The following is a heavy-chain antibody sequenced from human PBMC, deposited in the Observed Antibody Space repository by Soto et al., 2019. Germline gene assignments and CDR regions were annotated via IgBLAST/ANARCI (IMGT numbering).Heavy chain of an antibody. J-gene: IGHJ5*02. Sequence: QVQLQESGPGLVKPSQTLSLTCTVSGGSISSGDYYWSWIRQPPGKGLEWIGYIYYSGSTYYNPSLQSRVTISVDTSKNQFSLKLSSVTAADTAVYYCARDVRFLEWNPANNWFDPWGQGTLVTVSS. CDR3: ARDVRFLEWNPANNWFDP. V-gene: IGHV4-30-4*01. CDR2: IYYSGST. D-gene: IGHD3-3*01. CDR1: GGSISSGDYY.